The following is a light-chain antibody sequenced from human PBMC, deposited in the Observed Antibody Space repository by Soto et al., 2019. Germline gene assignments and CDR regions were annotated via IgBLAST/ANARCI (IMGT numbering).Light chain of an antibody. Sequence: LTQPPSASGSPGQSVTISCTGTSSDGGGYNYVSWYQQHPGKAPKLMIYEVSKRPSGVPDRFSGSKSGNTASLTVSGLQAEDEADYYCSSYAGSNNYVFGTG. CDR1: SSDGGGYNY. V-gene: IGLV2-8*01. CDR3: SSYAGSNNYV. CDR2: EVS. J-gene: IGLJ1*01.